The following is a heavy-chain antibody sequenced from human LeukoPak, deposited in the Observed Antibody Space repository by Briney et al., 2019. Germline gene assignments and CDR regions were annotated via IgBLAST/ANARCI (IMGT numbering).Heavy chain of an antibody. CDR3: ARGIAVAGTGDY. CDR1: GFTFSSYW. Sequence: PGGSLRLSCAASGFTFSSYWMHWVRQVPGKGLVWVSRINSDGSSTSYADSVKGRFTISRDNAKNTLYLQMNSLRAEDTAVYYCARGIAVAGTGDYWGQGTLVTVSS. D-gene: IGHD6-19*01. V-gene: IGHV3-74*01. J-gene: IGHJ4*02. CDR2: INSDGSST.